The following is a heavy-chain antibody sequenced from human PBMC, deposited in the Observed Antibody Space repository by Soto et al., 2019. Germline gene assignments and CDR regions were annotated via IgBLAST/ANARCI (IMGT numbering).Heavy chain of an antibody. D-gene: IGHD6-19*01. V-gene: IGHV4-39*01. CDR3: ARHGRSGWYGEGVNWFDP. Sequence: QLQLQELGPGLVKPSETLSLTCTVSGGSISSSSYYWGWIRQPPGKGLEWIGSIYYSGSTYYNPSLNSRVTISVDTSKNQFPLKLSSVTAAETAVDYCARHGRSGWYGEGVNWFDPWGQGTLVTVSS. J-gene: IGHJ5*02. CDR1: GGSISSSSYY. CDR2: IYYSGST.